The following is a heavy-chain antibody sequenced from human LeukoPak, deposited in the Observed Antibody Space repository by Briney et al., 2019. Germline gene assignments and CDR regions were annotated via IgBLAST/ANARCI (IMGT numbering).Heavy chain of an antibody. J-gene: IGHJ5*02. V-gene: IGHV1-24*01. CDR2: FDPEDGET. D-gene: IGHD3-10*01. CDR1: GYTLTELS. CDR3: AGAITMVRGVPNWFDP. Sequence: ASVKVSCKVSGYTLTELSMHWVRQAPGKGLEWMGGFDPEDGETIYAQKFQGRVTMTEDTSTDTAYMELSSLRSEDTAVYYCAGAITMVRGVPNWFDPWGQGTLVTVSS.